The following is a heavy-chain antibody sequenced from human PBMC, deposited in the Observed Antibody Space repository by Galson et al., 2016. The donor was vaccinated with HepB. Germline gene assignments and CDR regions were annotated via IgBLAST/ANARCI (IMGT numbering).Heavy chain of an antibody. CDR1: GYTFTSYA. J-gene: IGHJ4*02. CDR3: ARDGGSGWSRLW. V-gene: IGHV1-3*04. CDR2: TNNANGNT. Sequence: SVKVSCKASGYTFTSYAIHWVRQAPGQRLEWMGWTNNANGNTEYSQSFQGRVTFTRDTSASTAYMELSSLRSEDTAVYYCARDGGSGWSRLWWGQGTLVAVST. D-gene: IGHD6-19*01.